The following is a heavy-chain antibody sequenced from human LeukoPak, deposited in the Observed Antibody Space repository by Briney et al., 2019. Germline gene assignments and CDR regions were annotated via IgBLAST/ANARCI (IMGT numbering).Heavy chain of an antibody. Sequence: PGGPLGLPCAASGFTFSSHSMNCVRQAPGKGLEGVSSISRSRSYIYYADSVKGRFTISRDNAKHSLYRQMNSLRAQDTAVYSCATPMVRGVIINGGNWFDPWGQGTLVTVSS. J-gene: IGHJ5*02. CDR1: GFTFSSHS. CDR2: ISRSRSYI. D-gene: IGHD3-10*01. V-gene: IGHV3-21*01. CDR3: ATPMVRGVIINGGNWFDP.